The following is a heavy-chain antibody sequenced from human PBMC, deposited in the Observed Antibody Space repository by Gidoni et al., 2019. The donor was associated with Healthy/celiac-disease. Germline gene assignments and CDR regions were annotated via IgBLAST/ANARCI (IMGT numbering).Heavy chain of an antibody. V-gene: IGHV3-15*01. D-gene: IGHD2-8*01. J-gene: IGHJ4*02. CDR3: IVLMVYAIGVFDY. CDR1: GFTFSNAW. Sequence: EVQLVESGGGLVKPGGSLRLSCAASGFTFSNAWMSWVRQAQGKGLEWVDRIKSKTDGGTTDYAAPVKGRFTISRDDSKNTLYLQMNSLKTEDTAVYYCIVLMVYAIGVFDYWGQGTLVTVSS. CDR2: IKSKTDGGTT.